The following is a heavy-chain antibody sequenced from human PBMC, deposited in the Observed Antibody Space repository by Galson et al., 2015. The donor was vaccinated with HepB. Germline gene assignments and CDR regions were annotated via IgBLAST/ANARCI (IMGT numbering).Heavy chain of an antibody. CDR3: VRGHTVTFGGVFVVPVYFDC. D-gene: IGHD3-16*02. Sequence: SCKASGYTFSDYAIHWVRQAPGQGLEWLGWINAGNGNTKLAQKFEGRLRITRDTSASTAYMDLSSLRSEDTAVYSCVRGHTVTFGGVFVVPVYFDCWGLGTLVTVSS. CDR2: INAGNGNT. V-gene: IGHV1-3*01. CDR1: GYTFSDYA. J-gene: IGHJ4*02.